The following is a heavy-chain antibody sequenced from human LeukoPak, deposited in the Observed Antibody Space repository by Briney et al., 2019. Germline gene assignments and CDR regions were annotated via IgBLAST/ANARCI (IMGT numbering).Heavy chain of an antibody. J-gene: IGHJ5*02. CDR2: ISHHGTAE. V-gene: IGHV3-30*18. CDR3: AKDWGSSGWYNWFDP. CDR1: GFTISNTG. D-gene: IGHD6-19*01. Sequence: GTSLRLSCAVSGFTISNTGTHWVRQAPGKGLEWVAMISHHGTAEYYGDSVKGRFTIFRDNSKNTVYLQMNSLRAEDTAVYYCAKDWGSSGWYNWFDPWGQGTLVTVSS.